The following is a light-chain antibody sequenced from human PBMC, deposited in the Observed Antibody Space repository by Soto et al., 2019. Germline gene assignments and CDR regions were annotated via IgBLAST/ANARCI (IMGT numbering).Light chain of an antibody. J-gene: IGLJ1*01. CDR1: DSNIGNNF. V-gene: IGLV1-47*01. Sequence: QSVLTQPPSASGTPGQRVTISCSGSDSNIGNNFVYWYQQVPGTAPKLLIYRNDQRPSGVPDRFSGSKSGTSASLAISGLRSEDEADYYCAAWDDTLNGVFGAGTKVTAL. CDR2: RND. CDR3: AAWDDTLNGV.